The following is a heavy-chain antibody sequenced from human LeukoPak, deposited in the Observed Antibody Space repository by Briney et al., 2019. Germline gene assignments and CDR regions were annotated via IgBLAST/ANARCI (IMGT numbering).Heavy chain of an antibody. Sequence: ASVKVSCKASGYTFTGYYMHWVRQAPGQGLEWMGWINPNSGGTNYAQKFQGRVTMTRDTSISTAYMELSRLRSGDTAVYYCARDGWELLWFGELLFGYFDYWGQGTLVTVSS. V-gene: IGHV1-2*02. CDR3: ARDGWELLWFGELLFGYFDY. CDR2: INPNSGGT. D-gene: IGHD3-10*01. CDR1: GYTFTGYY. J-gene: IGHJ4*02.